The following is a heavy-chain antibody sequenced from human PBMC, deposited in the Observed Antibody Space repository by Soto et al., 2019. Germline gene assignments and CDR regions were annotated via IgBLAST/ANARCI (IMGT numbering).Heavy chain of an antibody. CDR1: GFTFSSYG. CDR3: ARGSLWFGEPNYYYYMDV. Sequence: SGGSLRLSCAASGFTFSSYGMHWVRQAPGKGLERVAVIWYFGSNKYYADSLKGRFTISRDNSKNTLYLQMNSLRAGDTAVYYCARGSLWFGEPNYYYYMDVWGKGTTVTVSS. J-gene: IGHJ6*03. V-gene: IGHV3-33*01. CDR2: IWYFGSNK. D-gene: IGHD3-10*01.